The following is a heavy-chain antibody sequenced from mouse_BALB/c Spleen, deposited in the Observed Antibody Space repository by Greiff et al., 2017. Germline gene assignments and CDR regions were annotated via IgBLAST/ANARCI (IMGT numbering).Heavy chain of an antibody. Sequence: VQLKESGAELVKPGASVKLSCAASGFNIKDTYMHWVKQRPEQGLEWIGRIDPANGNTKYDPKFQGKATITADTSSNTAYLQLSSLTSEDTAVYYCASNWDGWYFDVWGAGTTVTVSS. CDR2: IDPANGNT. CDR1: GFNIKDTY. J-gene: IGHJ1*01. CDR3: ASNWDGWYFDV. V-gene: IGHV14-3*02. D-gene: IGHD4-1*01.